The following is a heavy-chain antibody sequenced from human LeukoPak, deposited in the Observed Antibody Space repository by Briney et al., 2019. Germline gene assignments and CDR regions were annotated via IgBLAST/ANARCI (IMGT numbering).Heavy chain of an antibody. Sequence: PSETLSLTCTVSGGSISSYYWSWIRQPAGTGLEWIGRIYSTGSTNYNPSLKSRVTMSVDTSKNQFSLRLRSVTAADTAVYYCARQIASAGTAGFDFWGQGALATVSS. CDR1: GGSISSYY. V-gene: IGHV4-4*07. CDR3: ARQIASAGTAGFDF. CDR2: IYSTGST. J-gene: IGHJ4*02. D-gene: IGHD6-13*01.